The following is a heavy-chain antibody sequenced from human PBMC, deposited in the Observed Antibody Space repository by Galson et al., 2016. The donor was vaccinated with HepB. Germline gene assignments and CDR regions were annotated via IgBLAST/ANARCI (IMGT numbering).Heavy chain of an antibody. CDR1: GDSASSHTAA. CDR3: ARVYCIGTNCYPPPSKGTFDI. Sequence: CAISGDSASSHTAAWSWIRQSPSRGLEWLGRTYYRSKWYNDYAVSVKSRVTINPDTSKNQFSLQLSPVTPDDTAIYYCARVYCIGTNCYPPPSKGTFDIWGQGTVVTVSS. V-gene: IGHV6-1*01. J-gene: IGHJ3*02. CDR2: TYYRSKWYN. D-gene: IGHD2-2*01.